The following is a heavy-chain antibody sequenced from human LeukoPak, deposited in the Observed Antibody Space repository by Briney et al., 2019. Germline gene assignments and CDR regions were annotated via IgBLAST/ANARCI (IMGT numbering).Heavy chain of an antibody. J-gene: IGHJ4*02. CDR3: ARNFVGSSTSDFDS. D-gene: IGHD2-2*01. CDR2: IHGDGTIT. Sequence: GGSLRLSCAASGFTFSSYWMHWVRQVPGKGLVWVSRIHGDGTITNYEDSVKGRFTIYRDNARNTVYLQMHSLSAEDTAIYYCARNFVGSSTSDFDSWGQGTQVTVSS. CDR1: GFTFSSYW. V-gene: IGHV3-74*01.